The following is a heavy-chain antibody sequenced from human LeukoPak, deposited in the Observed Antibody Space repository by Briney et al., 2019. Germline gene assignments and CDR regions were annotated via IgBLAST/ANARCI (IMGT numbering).Heavy chain of an antibody. CDR1: GGSISSSSYY. J-gene: IGHJ6*02. CDR3: ARRRIAAAGPSAYYYYGMDV. V-gene: IGHV4-39*01. D-gene: IGHD6-13*01. CDR2: IYYSGST. Sequence: SETLSLTCTVSGGSISSSSYYWGWIRQPPGKGLEWIGSIYYSGSTYYNPSLKSRVTISVDTSKNQFSLKLISVTAADTTVYYCARRRIAAAGPSAYYYYGMDVWGQGTTVTVSS.